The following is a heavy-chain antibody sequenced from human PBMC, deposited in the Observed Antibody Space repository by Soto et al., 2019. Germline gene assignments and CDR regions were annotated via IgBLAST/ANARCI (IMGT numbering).Heavy chain of an antibody. D-gene: IGHD3-10*01. V-gene: IGHV4-31*03. J-gene: IGHJ6*02. CDR2: IYHSGST. CDR3: ARDRLSLIRGVPHYDGIDV. Sequence: QVQLQESGPGLVKPSQTLSLTCTVSGGSITSANFFWTWIRQHPGKGREWIGYIYHSGSTYYNPSLKSRVTXSXDXXQNQFSLTLTSVTAADTAIYFCARDRLSLIRGVPHYDGIDVWGQGTTVTVSS. CDR1: GGSITSANFF.